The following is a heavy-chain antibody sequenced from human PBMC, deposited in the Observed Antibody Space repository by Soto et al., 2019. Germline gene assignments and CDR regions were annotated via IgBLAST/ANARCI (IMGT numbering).Heavy chain of an antibody. D-gene: IGHD3-10*01. CDR2: IYYSGST. CDR1: GGSISSGDYY. J-gene: IGHJ4*02. Sequence: QVQLQESGPGLVKPSQTLSLTCTVSGGSISSGDYYWSWIRQPPGKGLEWIGYIYYSGSTYYNPSLKSRVTISVDTSKDQFSLKLSSVTAADTAVYYCARVGGFGATTIDYWGQGTLVTVSS. V-gene: IGHV4-30-4*01. CDR3: ARVGGFGATTIDY.